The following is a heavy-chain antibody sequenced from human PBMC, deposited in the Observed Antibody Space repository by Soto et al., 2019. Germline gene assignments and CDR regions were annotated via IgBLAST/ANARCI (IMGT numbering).Heavy chain of an antibody. CDR1: GFTFGDYA. J-gene: IGHJ6*02. CDR3: TRVDILTLYGMDV. Sequence: GGSLRLSCTASGFTFGDYAMSWVRQAPGKGLEWVGFIRSKAYGGTTEYAASVKGIFTISRDDSKSIAYLQMNSMKTEDTAVYYCTRVDILTLYGMDVWGQGTTVTVAS. V-gene: IGHV3-49*04. D-gene: IGHD3-9*01. CDR2: IRSKAYGGTT.